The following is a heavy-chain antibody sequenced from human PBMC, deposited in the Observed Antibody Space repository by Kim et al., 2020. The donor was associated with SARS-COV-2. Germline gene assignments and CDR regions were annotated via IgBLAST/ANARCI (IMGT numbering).Heavy chain of an antibody. D-gene: IGHD2-15*01. Sequence: SVKVSCKASGGTFSSYAISWVRQAPGQGLEWMGGIIPIFGTANYAQKFQGRVTITADESTSTAYMELSSLRSEDTAVYYCARPLRISEQLLLLGGRYYYGMDVWGQGTTVTVSS. CDR2: IIPIFGTA. V-gene: IGHV1-69*13. CDR1: GGTFSSYA. CDR3: ARPLRISEQLLLLGGRYYYGMDV. J-gene: IGHJ6*02.